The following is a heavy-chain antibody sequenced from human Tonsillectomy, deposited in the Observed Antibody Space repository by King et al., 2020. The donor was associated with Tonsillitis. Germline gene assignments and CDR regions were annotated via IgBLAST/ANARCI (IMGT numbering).Heavy chain of an antibody. CDR1: GGSISSYY. V-gene: IGHV4-59*08. CDR3: ARRPYGANAFEI. J-gene: IGHJ3*02. CDR2: SYYSGST. D-gene: IGHD4/OR15-4a*01. Sequence: QLQESGPGLVKPSETLSLTCTVSGGSISSYYWTWIRQPPGKGLEWIWYSYYSGSTNYNPSLKRRVTMSVDTSKNQFSLKLSSVTAADTAVYYCARRPYGANAFEIWGQGTMVTVSS.